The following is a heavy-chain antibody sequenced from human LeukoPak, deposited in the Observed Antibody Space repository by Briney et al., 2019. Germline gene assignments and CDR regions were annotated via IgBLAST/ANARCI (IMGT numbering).Heavy chain of an antibody. CDR2: IYSDGST. Sequence: GGSLRLSCAASGFIFSGDFMSWVRQAPGKGLEWVSVIYSDGSTYYADSVKGRFTISRDNSKNTLDLQMTGLSAEDTAVYYCARERGRGRDSPWFDYWGQGTLVTVSS. CDR1: GFIFSGDF. D-gene: IGHD1-26*01. V-gene: IGHV3-53*01. CDR3: ARERGRGRDSPWFDY. J-gene: IGHJ4*02.